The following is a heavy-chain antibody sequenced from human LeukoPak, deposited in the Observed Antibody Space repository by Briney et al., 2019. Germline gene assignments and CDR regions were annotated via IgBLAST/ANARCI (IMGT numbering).Heavy chain of an antibody. V-gene: IGHV4-59*01. CDR2: IYYSGST. CDR1: GGSISSYY. J-gene: IGHJ3*02. Sequence: PSETLSLTCTVSGGSISSYYWSWIRQPPGKGLEWIGYIYYSGSTNYNPSLKSRVTISVDTSKNQFSLKLSSVTAADTAVYYCARSGSYLGAFDIWGQGTMVTVSS. D-gene: IGHD1-26*01. CDR3: ARSGSYLGAFDI.